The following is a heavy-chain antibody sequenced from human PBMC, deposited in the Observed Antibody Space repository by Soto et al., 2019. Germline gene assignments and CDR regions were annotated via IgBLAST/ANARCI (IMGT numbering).Heavy chain of an antibody. CDR1: GLTIISKH. CDR2: IYSAGSA. V-gene: IGHV3-66*01. D-gene: IGHD6-13*01. J-gene: IGHJ4*02. Sequence: GGSLRLSCAASGLTIISKHVSWVRQAPGKGLAWVSIIYSAGSADFADSVKGRFTISRDNSKNTLYLQMSSLRAEDTAVYYCTRVYSSSYHYFDYWGQGTLVTVSS. CDR3: TRVYSSSYHYFDY.